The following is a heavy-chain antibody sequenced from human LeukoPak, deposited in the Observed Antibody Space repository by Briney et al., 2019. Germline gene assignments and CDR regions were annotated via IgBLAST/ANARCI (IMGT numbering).Heavy chain of an antibody. CDR2: IGSSGAIR. Sequence: GESLTLSCVASGFSFSAYSMNWVRQAPGKGLEWVSNIGSSGAIRHYADSVKGRFSISRDNAENSLFLQMNSLRVEDTGIYYCALLAVASDFDYWGQGALVTVSS. CDR3: ALLAVASDFDY. D-gene: IGHD6-19*01. CDR1: GFSFSAYS. V-gene: IGHV3-48*04. J-gene: IGHJ4*02.